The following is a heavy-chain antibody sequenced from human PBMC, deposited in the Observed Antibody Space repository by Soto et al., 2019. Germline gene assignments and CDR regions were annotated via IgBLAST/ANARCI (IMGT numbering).Heavy chain of an antibody. D-gene: IGHD6-13*01. Sequence: QVQLVQSGAEVKKPGSSVKVSCKASGGTFSSYTISWVRQAPGQGLEWMGRIVPILGIANYAQKFQGRVTITADKSTSTAYMELSSLRSEDTAVYYCARVNSSSWWFFDYWGQGPLVTVSS. CDR2: IVPILGIA. CDR3: ARVNSSSWWFFDY. V-gene: IGHV1-69*02. J-gene: IGHJ4*02. CDR1: GGTFSSYT.